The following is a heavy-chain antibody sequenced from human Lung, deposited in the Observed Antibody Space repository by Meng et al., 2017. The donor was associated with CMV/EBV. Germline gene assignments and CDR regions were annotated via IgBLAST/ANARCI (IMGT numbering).Heavy chain of an antibody. D-gene: IGHD6-19*01. V-gene: IGHV3-21*01. J-gene: IGHJ4*02. CDR3: ARETGSSGWYGPGY. CDR2: ISSSSTYI. Sequence: GGSLRLSCAASGFNFRTYSMNWVRQAPGKGLEWVSSISSSSTYIYYADSVKGRFTISRDNAKNSLYLQMNSLRAEDTAVYYCARETGSSGWYGPGYWGQGTLVTVSS. CDR1: GFNFRTYS.